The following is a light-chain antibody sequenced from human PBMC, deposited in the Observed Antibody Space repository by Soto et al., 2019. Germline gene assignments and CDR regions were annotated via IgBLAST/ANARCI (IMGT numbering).Light chain of an antibody. Sequence: EIVLTQSPATLSLSPGERATLACRASQTVSNYLAWYQQKPCQAPRLLIYDASIRATGIPARFSGSGSGTDFTLTISSLEPEDFAVYYCQQRSNWPPITFGQGTRLEIE. V-gene: IGKV3-11*01. CDR2: DAS. CDR1: QTVSNY. CDR3: QQRSNWPPIT. J-gene: IGKJ5*01.